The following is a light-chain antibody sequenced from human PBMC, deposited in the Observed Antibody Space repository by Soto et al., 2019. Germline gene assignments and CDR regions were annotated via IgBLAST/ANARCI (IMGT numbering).Light chain of an antibody. Sequence: SALTQPASVSGSPGRSIAISCTGSSSDVGIYNYVSWYQQHPGKVPKLIIYEVSNRPSGVSNRFSGSKSGNTASLTISGLQAEDEADYYCSSYTTSSTRVFGTGTRSPS. V-gene: IGLV2-14*01. CDR2: EVS. J-gene: IGLJ1*01. CDR3: SSYTTSSTRV. CDR1: SSDVGIYNY.